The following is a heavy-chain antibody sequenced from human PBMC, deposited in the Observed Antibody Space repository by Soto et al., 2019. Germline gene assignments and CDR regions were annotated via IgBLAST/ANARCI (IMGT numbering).Heavy chain of an antibody. V-gene: IGHV4-59*08. J-gene: IGHJ6*02. CDR1: GGSISSYY. CDR2: IYYSGST. Sequence: PSETLSLTCTVSGGSISSYYWSWIRQPPGKEMEWIGYIYYSGSTNYNPSLKSRVTISVDTSKNQFSLKLSFVTAADTAMYYCARSRRGAYSSGWYSPSGYYNYGIDVWGQGTKVTVSS. D-gene: IGHD6-19*01. CDR3: ARSRRGAYSSGWYSPSGYYNYGIDV.